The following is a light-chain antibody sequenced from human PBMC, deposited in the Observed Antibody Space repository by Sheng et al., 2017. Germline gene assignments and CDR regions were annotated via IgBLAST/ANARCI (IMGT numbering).Light chain of an antibody. CDR3: QQRDKWPPT. Sequence: EIVLTQSPGTLSLSLGERATLSCRASQSISGYSLGWPQQKPGQAPRLLIFGASSRATGVPDRVSGSGSGTDFTLTISRLEPEDFGVYYCQQRDKWPPTFGGGTKVEIK. CDR2: GAS. V-gene: IGKV3D-20*02. CDR1: QSISGYS. J-gene: IGKJ4*02.